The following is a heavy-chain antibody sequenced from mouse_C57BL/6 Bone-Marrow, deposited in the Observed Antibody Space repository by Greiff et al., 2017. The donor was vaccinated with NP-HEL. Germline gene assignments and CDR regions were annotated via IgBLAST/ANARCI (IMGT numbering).Heavy chain of an antibody. J-gene: IGHJ1*03. V-gene: IGHV1-52*01. Sequence: QVQLQQPGAELVRPGSSVKLSCKASGYTFTSYWMHWVKQRPIQGLEWIGNIDPSDSETHYNQKFKDKATLTVDKSSSTAYMQLSSLTSEDSAVYYCARGEGLLWFYWSFDVGGTGTTVTVSA. CDR3: ARGEGLLWFYWSFDV. D-gene: IGHD2-2*01. CDR1: GYTFTSYW. CDR2: IDPSDSET.